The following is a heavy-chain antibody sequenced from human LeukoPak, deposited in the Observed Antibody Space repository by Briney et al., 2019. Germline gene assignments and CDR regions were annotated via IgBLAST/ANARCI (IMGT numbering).Heavy chain of an antibody. V-gene: IGHV1-69*01. D-gene: IGHD3-3*01. CDR2: IIPIFGTA. CDR1: GGTFSSYA. CDR3: ARVTIFGVVIGCFDY. J-gene: IGHJ4*02. Sequence: SAKVSCKASGGTFSSYAISWVRQAPGQGLEWMGGIIPIFGTANYAQKFQGRVTITADESTSTAYMELSSLRSEDTAVYYCARVTIFGVVIGCFDYWGQGTLVTVSS.